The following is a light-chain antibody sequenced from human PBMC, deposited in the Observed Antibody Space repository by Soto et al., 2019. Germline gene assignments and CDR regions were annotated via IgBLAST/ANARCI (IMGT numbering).Light chain of an antibody. CDR2: WAS. J-gene: IGKJ1*01. Sequence: DIVMTQSPDSLAVSLGERATINCKSSQSVLYSSNNKNYLAWYQQKPGQPPKLLFYWASTRESGVPDRFSSSGSGTDFTLTISSLQAEDVAVYYCQQYYSTLTWTFGQGTKVEIK. V-gene: IGKV4-1*01. CDR1: QSVLYSSNNKNY. CDR3: QQYYSTLTWT.